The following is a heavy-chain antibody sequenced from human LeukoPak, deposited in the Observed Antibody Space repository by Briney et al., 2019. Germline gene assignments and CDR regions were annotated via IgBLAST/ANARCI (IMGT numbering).Heavy chain of an antibody. CDR2: ISSSSSYI. CDR1: GFTFSSYS. D-gene: IGHD3-10*01. V-gene: IGHV3-21*01. CDR3: ASLPMVRGVIMDV. J-gene: IGHJ6*03. Sequence: GGSLRLSCAASGFTFSSYSMNWVRQAPGKGLEWVSSISSSSSYIYYADSVKGRFTISRDNAKNSLYLQMNSLRAEDTAVYYCASLPMVRGVIMDVWGKGTTVTVSS.